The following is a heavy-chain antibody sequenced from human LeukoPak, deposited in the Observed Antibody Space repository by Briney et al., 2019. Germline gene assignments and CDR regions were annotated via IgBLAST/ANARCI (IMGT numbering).Heavy chain of an antibody. D-gene: IGHD6-19*01. J-gene: IGHJ5*01. CDR2: IIPIFGTA. V-gene: IGHV1-69*05. CDR3: ASYRSGWSAC. Sequence: RASVKVSCKASGGTFSSYAISWVRQAPGQGLEWMGRIIPIFGTANYAQKFQGRVTITTDESTSTAYMELSSLRSEDTAVYYCASYRSGWSACWGQGTLVTNSS. CDR1: GGTFSSYA.